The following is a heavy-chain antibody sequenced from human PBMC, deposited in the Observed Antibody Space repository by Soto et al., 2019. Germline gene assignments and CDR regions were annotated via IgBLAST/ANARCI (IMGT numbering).Heavy chain of an antibody. CDR1: GGSISSYY. CDR3: ARGSGCYDYRWVDP. D-gene: IGHD5-12*01. CDR2: IYYIGST. J-gene: IGHJ5*02. Sequence: QVQLQESGPGLVKPSETLSLTCTVSGGSISSYYWSWIRQPPGNGLEWIGYIYYIGSTNYTPSLKCIVTIAVETSKNQFSRKLSSVTAADTAVYYCARGSGCYDYRWVDPWGQGTLVTVSS. V-gene: IGHV4-59*01.